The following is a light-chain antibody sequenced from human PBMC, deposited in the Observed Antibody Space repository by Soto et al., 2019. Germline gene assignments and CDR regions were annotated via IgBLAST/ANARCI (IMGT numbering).Light chain of an antibody. Sequence: QSVLTQPASVYGSPGQSITISCTGTSSDVGGYNYVSWYQQNPGKAPKLMIYEVSNRPSGVSNRFSGSKSGNMASLTISGLQAEDEADYYCSSYTINRTYVFGTGTKVTV. CDR3: SSYTINRTYV. CDR2: EVS. V-gene: IGLV2-14*01. J-gene: IGLJ1*01. CDR1: SSDVGGYNY.